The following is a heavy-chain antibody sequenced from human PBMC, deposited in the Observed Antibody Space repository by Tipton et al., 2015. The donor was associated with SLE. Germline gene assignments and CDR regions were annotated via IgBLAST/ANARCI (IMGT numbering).Heavy chain of an antibody. D-gene: IGHD5-18*01. CDR1: GGSFSGYY. J-gene: IGHJ6*02. CDR2: INHSGST. V-gene: IGHV4-34*01. CDR3: ARKDTTMVWGDYYYGMDV. Sequence: TLSLTCDVYGGSFSGYYWSWIRQPPGKGLEWIGEINHSGSTNYNPSLKSRVTISVDTSKNQFSLKLSSVTAADTAVYYCARKDTTMVWGDYYYGMDVWGQGTTVTVSS.